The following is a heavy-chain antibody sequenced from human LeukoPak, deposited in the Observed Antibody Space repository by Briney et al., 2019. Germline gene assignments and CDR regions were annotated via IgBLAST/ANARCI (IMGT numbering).Heavy chain of an antibody. V-gene: IGHV4-38-2*01. CDR1: GYSVSSGYY. D-gene: IGHD4-17*01. CDR2: IYHSGST. J-gene: IGHJ5*02. CDR3: ARLTYGDYVWFDP. Sequence: SETLSLTCAVSGYSVSSGYYWGWIRQPPGKGLEWIGSIYHSGSTYYNPSLKSRVTISVDTSKNQFSLKLSSVTAADTAVYYCARLTYGDYVWFDPWGQGTLVTVS.